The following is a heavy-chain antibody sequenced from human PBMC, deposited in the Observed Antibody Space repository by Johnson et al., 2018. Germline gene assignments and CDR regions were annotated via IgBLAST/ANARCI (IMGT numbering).Heavy chain of an antibody. Sequence: QVQLQESGPGLVKPSETLSLTCTVSGDSISRYYWSWIRQPPGKGLEWIGYIYYSGSTNYNPPLKSRVTISVDTSKNQFSLKLSSVTAADTAVYYCAREGARSHSYYMDVWGKGTTVTVSS. J-gene: IGHJ6*03. CDR1: GDSISRYY. V-gene: IGHV4-59*01. CDR3: AREGARSHSYYMDV. CDR2: IYYSGST. D-gene: IGHD2-15*01.